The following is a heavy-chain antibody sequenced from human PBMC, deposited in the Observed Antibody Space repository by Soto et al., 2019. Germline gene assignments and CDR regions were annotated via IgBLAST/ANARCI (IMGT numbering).Heavy chain of an antibody. CDR3: ARSGGWDFDN. D-gene: IGHD6-19*01. Sequence: SETLSLICTVSGGSISSYYWSWIRQPPGKGLEWIGYIYYSGSTNYNPSLKSRVTISVDTSRNRISLKLRSVTAADTAVYYCARSGGWDFDNWGQGTLVTVSS. CDR2: IYYSGST. V-gene: IGHV4-59*01. CDR1: GGSISSYY. J-gene: IGHJ4*02.